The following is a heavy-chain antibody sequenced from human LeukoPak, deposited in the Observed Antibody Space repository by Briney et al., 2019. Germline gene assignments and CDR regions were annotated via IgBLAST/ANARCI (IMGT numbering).Heavy chain of an antibody. Sequence: ASVKVSCKASGYTFTSYYMHWVQQAPGQGLEWMGIINPSGGSTSYAQKFQGRVTMTRDTSTSTVYMELSSLRSEDTAVYYCARDRIWDTAMVLGHFDYWGQGTLVTVSS. CDR3: ARDRIWDTAMVLGHFDY. CDR2: INPSGGST. V-gene: IGHV1-46*01. D-gene: IGHD5-18*01. J-gene: IGHJ4*02. CDR1: GYTFTSYY.